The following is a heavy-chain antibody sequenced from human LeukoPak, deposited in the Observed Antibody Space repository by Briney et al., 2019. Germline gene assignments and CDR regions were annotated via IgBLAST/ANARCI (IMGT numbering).Heavy chain of an antibody. D-gene: IGHD7-27*01. J-gene: IGHJ2*01. CDR3: ARDAAYLGFDL. CDR1: GFTVSTYD. CDR2: MGIAGDT. V-gene: IGHV3-13*01. Sequence: GGSLRLSCAASGFTVSTYDMHWVRQATGKGLEWVSTMGIAGDTYYAGSVKGRFTISRENAKNSLYLQMSSLRAGDTAVHYCARDAAYLGFDLWGRGTLVTVSS.